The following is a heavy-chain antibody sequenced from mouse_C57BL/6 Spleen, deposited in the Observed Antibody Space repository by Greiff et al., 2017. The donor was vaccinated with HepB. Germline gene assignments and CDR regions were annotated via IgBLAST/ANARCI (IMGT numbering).Heavy chain of an antibody. CDR2: IHPNSGST. D-gene: IGHD2-3*01. CDR1: GYTFTSYW. J-gene: IGHJ4*01. Sequence: QVQLQQPGAELVKPGASVKLSCKASGYTFTSYWMHWVKQRPGQGLEWIGMIHPNSGSTNYNEKFKSKATLTVDKSSSTAYMQLSSLTSEDSAVYYCARRPIHDGYPYAMDYWGQGTSVTVSS. V-gene: IGHV1-64*01. CDR3: ARRPIHDGYPYAMDY.